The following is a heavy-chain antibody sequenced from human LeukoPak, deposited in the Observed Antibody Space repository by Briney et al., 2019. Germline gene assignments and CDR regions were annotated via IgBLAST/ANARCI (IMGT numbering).Heavy chain of an antibody. CDR1: GGSISNRNYY. D-gene: IGHD2-15*01. J-gene: IGHJ5*02. CDR3: ARVNTQGVPSP. Sequence: PSETLSLTCTVSGGSISNRNYYWGWIRQPPGKGLEWIASIYYCGTTHYNPSHQSRVTMSVDTSKNQFSLKLSSVTAADTAVYYCARVNTQGVPSPWGQGILVTVSS. CDR2: IYYCGTT. V-gene: IGHV4-39*01.